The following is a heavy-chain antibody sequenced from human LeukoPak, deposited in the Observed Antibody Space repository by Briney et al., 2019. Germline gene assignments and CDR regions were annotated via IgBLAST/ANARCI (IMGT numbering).Heavy chain of an antibody. CDR3: ARAGGRYCSSTSCYPNY. D-gene: IGHD2-2*01. Sequence: SETLTLTCTVSGGSISSSSYYWGGIRQPPGKGLEWIGSIYYSGSTYYNPSLKSRVTISVDTSKNQFSLKLSSVTAADTAVYYCARAGGRYCSSTSCYPNYWGQGTLGTVSS. CDR1: GGSISSSSYY. V-gene: IGHV4-39*07. J-gene: IGHJ4*02. CDR2: IYYSGST.